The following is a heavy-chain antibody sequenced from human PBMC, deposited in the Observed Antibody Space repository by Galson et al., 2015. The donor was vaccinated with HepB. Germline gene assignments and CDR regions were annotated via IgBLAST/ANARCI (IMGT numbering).Heavy chain of an antibody. CDR3: ARHREQWLIQDWYFDL. J-gene: IGHJ2*01. Sequence: QSGAEVKKPGESLRISCKGSGYSFTSYWINWVRQMPGKGLEWMGTIAPTDSYTKYSPSFQGHVTISVDKSISTAYLQWSSLKASDTAMYYCARHREQWLIQDWYFDLWDRGTLVTVSS. V-gene: IGHV5-10-1*01. D-gene: IGHD6-19*01. CDR2: IAPTDSYT. CDR1: GYSFTSYW.